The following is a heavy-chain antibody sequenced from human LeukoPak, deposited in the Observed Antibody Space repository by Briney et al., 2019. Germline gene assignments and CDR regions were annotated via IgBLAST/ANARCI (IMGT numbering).Heavy chain of an antibody. CDR1: GGSFSGYY. Sequence: SETLSLTCAVYGGSFSGYYWSWIRQPPGKGLEWIGEINHSGSTNYNPSLKSRVTISVDTSKNQFSLKLSSVTAADTAVYYCASHCSSTSCYYEYFQHWGQGTLVTVSS. J-gene: IGHJ1*01. V-gene: IGHV4-34*01. CDR2: INHSGST. CDR3: ASHCSSTSCYYEYFQH. D-gene: IGHD2-2*01.